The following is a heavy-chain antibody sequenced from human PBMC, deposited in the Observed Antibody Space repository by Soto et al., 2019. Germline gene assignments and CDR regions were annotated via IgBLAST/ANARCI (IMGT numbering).Heavy chain of an antibody. D-gene: IGHD2-8*01. Sequence: GGSLRLSCAASGFTFSNAWMNWVRQAPGKGLEWVGRIKSKTDGGTTDYAAPVKGRFTISRDDSKNTLYLQMNSLKTEDTAVYYCTTALNVMVYATTAGMDVWGQGTTVTVSS. J-gene: IGHJ6*02. CDR1: GFTFSNAW. V-gene: IGHV3-15*07. CDR2: IKSKTDGGTT. CDR3: TTALNVMVYATTAGMDV.